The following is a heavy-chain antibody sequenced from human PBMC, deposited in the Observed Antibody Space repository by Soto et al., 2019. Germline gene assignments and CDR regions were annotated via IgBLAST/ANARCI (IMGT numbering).Heavy chain of an antibody. Sequence: EVQLVESGGGLVQPGGSLRLSFAASGFTFSSYGMNWVRQAPGKGLEGVSYISSSSSTLYYADIVKARFTISGDNAKNSLYLQMNSLRDEDTAVYYCARETDSSGWYSWFDPWCQGTLVTVSS. CDR2: ISSSSSTL. V-gene: IGHV3-48*02. CDR1: GFTFSSYG. CDR3: ARETDSSGWYSWFDP. J-gene: IGHJ5*02. D-gene: IGHD6-19*01.